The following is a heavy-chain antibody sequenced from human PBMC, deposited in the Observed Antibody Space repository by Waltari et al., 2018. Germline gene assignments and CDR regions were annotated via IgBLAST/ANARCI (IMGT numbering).Heavy chain of an antibody. V-gene: IGHV1-2*02. D-gene: IGHD7-27*01. CDR3: ARSLWGSGDY. Sequence: QVQLVQSGAEVKKPGASVKVSCKASGYTFTTFYMLWVRQAPGQGPEWMGWINPNSGGTTYAQKFQGRVTMTRDTSISTTYMELSSLTSDDTAVYYCARSLWGSGDYWGQGTLVTVSS. CDR2: INPNSGGT. J-gene: IGHJ4*02. CDR1: GYTFTTFY.